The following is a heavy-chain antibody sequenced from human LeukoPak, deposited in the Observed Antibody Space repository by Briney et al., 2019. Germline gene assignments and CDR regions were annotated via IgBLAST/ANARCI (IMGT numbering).Heavy chain of an antibody. J-gene: IGHJ4*02. CDR1: GFTFSSYG. Sequence: PGGSLRLSCAASGFTFSSYGMHWVRQAPGKGLEWVAVTSYDGSNKYYADSVKGRFTISRDNSKNTLYLQMNSLRAEDTAVYYCAKGREWRIAAAGTLDYWGQGTLVTVSS. CDR2: TSYDGSNK. CDR3: AKGREWRIAAAGTLDY. D-gene: IGHD6-13*01. V-gene: IGHV3-30*18.